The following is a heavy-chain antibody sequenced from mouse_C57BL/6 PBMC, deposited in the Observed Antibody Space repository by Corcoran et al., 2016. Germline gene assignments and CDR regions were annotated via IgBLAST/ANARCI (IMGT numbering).Heavy chain of an antibody. D-gene: IGHD1-1*01. J-gene: IGHJ2*01. V-gene: IGHV1-26*01. CDR3: ARSPSYYYGSSYGFDY. CDR1: GYTFTDYY. CDR2: INPNNGGT. Sequence: EVQLQQSGPELVKPGASVKISCKASGYTFTDYYMNWVKQSHGKSLEWIGDINPNNGGTSYNQKFKGKATLTVDKSSSTAYMELRSLTSEASAVYYCARSPSYYYGSSYGFDYWGQGTTLTVSS.